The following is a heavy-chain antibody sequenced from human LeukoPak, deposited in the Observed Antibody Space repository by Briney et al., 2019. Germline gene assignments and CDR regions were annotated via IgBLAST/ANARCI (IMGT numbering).Heavy chain of an antibody. CDR1: GGSISSSSYY. D-gene: IGHD2-15*01. CDR3: ARHVRSVCSGGSCYSGAFDI. J-gene: IGHJ3*02. V-gene: IGHV4-39*01. Sequence: SETLSLTCTVSGGSISSSSYYWGWIRQPPGKGLEWIRSIYYSGSTYYNPSLKSRVTISVDTSKNQFSLKLSSVTAADTAVYYCARHVRSVCSGGSCYSGAFDIWGQGTMVTVSS. CDR2: IYYSGST.